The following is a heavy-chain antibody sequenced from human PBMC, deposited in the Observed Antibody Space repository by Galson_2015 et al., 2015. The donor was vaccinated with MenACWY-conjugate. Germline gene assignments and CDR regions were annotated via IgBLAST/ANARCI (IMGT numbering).Heavy chain of an antibody. Sequence: SLRLSCAASGFIFNTYWVHWVRQAPGKGLVWVSRINSGGSSTTYADSVKGRFTISRDNAKNTLYLQMNSLRPEDTAVFYCEKKRRASLYFDSWGQGTLVTVSS. J-gene: IGHJ4*02. V-gene: IGHV3-74*01. CDR2: INSGGSST. CDR3: EKKRRASLYFDS. D-gene: IGHD6-6*01. CDR1: GFIFNTYW.